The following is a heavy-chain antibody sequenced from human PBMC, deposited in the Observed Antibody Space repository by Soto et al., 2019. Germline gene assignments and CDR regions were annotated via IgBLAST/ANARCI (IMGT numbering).Heavy chain of an antibody. V-gene: IGHV3-30*18. CDR3: AKGSGNADRYYYYGMDV. CDR2: ISYDGSNK. Sequence: QVQLVESGGGVVQPGRSLRLSCAASGFTFSSYGMHWVRQAPGKGLEWVAVISYDGSNKDYADSVKGRFTISRDNSKNTLYLQMNSLRAEDTAVYYCAKGSGNADRYYYYGMDVWGQGTTVTVSS. J-gene: IGHJ6*02. CDR1: GFTFSSYG. D-gene: IGHD4-4*01.